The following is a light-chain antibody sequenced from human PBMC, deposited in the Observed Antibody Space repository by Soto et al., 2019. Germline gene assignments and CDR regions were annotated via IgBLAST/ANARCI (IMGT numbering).Light chain of an antibody. CDR2: GAS. J-gene: IGKJ2*01. Sequence: DIQMTQSPSSLSASVGDRVTITCRASQSINSYLHWYQQKPGKAPKLLIFGASTLQSGVPSRFSGSGSGTDFTLTISSLQPEDFATYYCQQTYTTPQTFGQGTKLEIK. CDR3: QQTYTTPQT. CDR1: QSINSY. V-gene: IGKV1-39*01.